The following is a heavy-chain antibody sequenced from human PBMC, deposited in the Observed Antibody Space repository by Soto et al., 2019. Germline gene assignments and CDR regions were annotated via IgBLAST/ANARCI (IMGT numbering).Heavy chain of an antibody. CDR3: TKGTWLDI. Sequence: EVQLLESGGGLEQPGGSLRLSCAASGFTFGSHDMSWVRQAPGKALEWVFSISVSHPGTYYAGSVKGRFTTSRDISKNALFLQMYSLRGEDTALLYCTKGTWLDIWGQGTMVTVSS. J-gene: IGHJ3*02. CDR2: ISVSHPGT. CDR1: GFTFGSHD. D-gene: IGHD6-19*01. V-gene: IGHV3-23*01.